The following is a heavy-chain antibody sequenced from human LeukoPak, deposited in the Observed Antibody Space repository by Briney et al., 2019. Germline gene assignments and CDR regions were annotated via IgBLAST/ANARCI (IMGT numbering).Heavy chain of an antibody. CDR2: IYYRVTS. CDR1: GGSISSDY. Sequence: SETLSLTCTVSGGSISSDYWNWIRQPPGKGLEWIGYIYYRVTSDYNPSLKSRVTMSVDMSTRQISLKLSSVTAADTAVYYCARAVGGDGSGSLWGPGTLVTVSS. V-gene: IGHV4-59*01. CDR3: ARAVGGDGSGSL. D-gene: IGHD3-10*01. J-gene: IGHJ4*02.